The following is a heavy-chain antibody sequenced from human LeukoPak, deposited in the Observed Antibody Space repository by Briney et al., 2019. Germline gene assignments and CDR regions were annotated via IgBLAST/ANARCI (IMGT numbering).Heavy chain of an antibody. CDR2: IKQDGSEK. D-gene: IGHD2-2*01. CDR3: ARDLGYCSSTSCPHY. Sequence: PGGSLRLSCAASGFTVSSNYMSWVRQAPGKGLEWVANIKQDGSEKYYVDSVKGRFTISRDNAKNSLYLQMNSLRAEDTAVYYCARDLGYCSSTSCPHYWGQGTLVTVSS. J-gene: IGHJ4*02. V-gene: IGHV3-7*01. CDR1: GFTVSSNY.